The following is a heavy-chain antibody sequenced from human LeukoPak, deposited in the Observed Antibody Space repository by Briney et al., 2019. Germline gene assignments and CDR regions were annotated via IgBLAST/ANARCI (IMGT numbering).Heavy chain of an antibody. V-gene: IGHV3-23*01. CDR3: AGEIKRYYYYYGMDV. J-gene: IGHJ6*02. CDR2: ISGSGGST. Sequence: GGSLRLSCAASGFTFSSYAMSWVRQAPGKGLEWVSAISGSGGSTYYADSVKGRFTISRDNSKNTLYLQMNSLRAEDTAVYYCAGEIKRYYYYYGMDVWGQGTTVTVSS. CDR1: GFTFSSYA.